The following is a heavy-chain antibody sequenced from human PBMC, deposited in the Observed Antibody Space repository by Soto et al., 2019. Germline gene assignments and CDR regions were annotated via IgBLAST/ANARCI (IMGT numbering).Heavy chain of an antibody. V-gene: IGHV4-30-4*01. J-gene: IGHJ4*02. Sequence: PSETLSLTCTVSGGSISSGDYYWSWIRQPPGKGLGWIGYIYYSGSTYYNPSLKSRVTISVDTSKNQFSLKLSSVTAADTAVYYCASSCDSSGYYGYWGQGXLVTVYS. CDR2: IYYSGST. CDR1: GGSISSGDYY. D-gene: IGHD3-22*01. CDR3: ASSCDSSGYYGY.